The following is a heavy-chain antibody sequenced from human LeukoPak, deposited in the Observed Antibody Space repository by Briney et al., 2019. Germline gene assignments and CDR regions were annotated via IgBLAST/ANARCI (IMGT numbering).Heavy chain of an antibody. D-gene: IGHD3-10*01. J-gene: IGHJ4*02. Sequence: SQTLSLTCTVSGGSISSGDYYWSWIRQPPGKGLEWIGYIYYSGSTYYNPSLKSRVTISVDTSKNQFSLKLSSVIAADTAVYYCAREPTMVRGVIRFIDYWGQGTLVTVSS. V-gene: IGHV4-30-4*08. CDR3: AREPTMVRGVIRFIDY. CDR2: IYYSGST. CDR1: GGSISSGDYY.